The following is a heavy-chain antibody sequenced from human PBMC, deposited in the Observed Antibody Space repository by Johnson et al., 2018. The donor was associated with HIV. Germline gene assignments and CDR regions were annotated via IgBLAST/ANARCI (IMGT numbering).Heavy chain of an antibody. J-gene: IGHJ3*02. Sequence: VQLVESGGGVVRPGGSLRLSCAASGFTFDDYGMSWVRQAPGKGLEWVSGINWNSDTIGYADSVKGRFTISRDTAKNSHYLQMNSLRTEDTALYYCAKGKGGTPSPIHDAFDIWGQGTMVTVSS. CDR3: AKGKGGTPSPIHDAFDI. V-gene: IGHV3-20*04. CDR2: INWNSDTI. D-gene: IGHD1-7*01. CDR1: GFTFDDYG.